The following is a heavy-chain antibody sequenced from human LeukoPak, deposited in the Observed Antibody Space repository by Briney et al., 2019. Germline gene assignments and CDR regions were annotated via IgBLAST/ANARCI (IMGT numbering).Heavy chain of an antibody. D-gene: IGHD3-16*01. CDR3: AISPGVMITFGGAPATDYFDY. J-gene: IGHJ4*02. CDR1: GYTFTDYY. V-gene: IGHV1-2*02. Sequence: ASVKVSCKASGYTFTDYYMHWVRQAPGQGLEWMGWVNPNSGGTNYAQKFQGRVTMTRDTSISTAYMEVSRLRSDDTAVYYCAISPGVMITFGGAPATDYFDYWGQGTLVTVSS. CDR2: VNPNSGGT.